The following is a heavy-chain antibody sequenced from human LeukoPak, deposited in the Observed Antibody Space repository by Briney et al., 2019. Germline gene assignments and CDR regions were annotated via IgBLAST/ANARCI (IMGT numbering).Heavy chain of an antibody. CDR1: GGSVSSYY. V-gene: IGHV4-59*02. D-gene: IGHD3-10*01. CDR3: ARGPYGSDY. CDR2: IYYSGST. Sequence: SETLSLTCSVSGGSVSSYYWSWIRQPPGKGLEWIGYIYYSGSTNYNPSLKSRVTISVDTSKNQFSLKLSSVTAADTAVYYCARGPYGSDYWGRGTLVTVSS. J-gene: IGHJ4*02.